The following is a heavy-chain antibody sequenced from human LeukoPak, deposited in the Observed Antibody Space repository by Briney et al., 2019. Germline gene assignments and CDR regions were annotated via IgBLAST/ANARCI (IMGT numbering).Heavy chain of an antibody. Sequence: ASVKVSCKASGYTFTSYYMHWVRQAPGQGLEWMGIINPSGGSTSYAQKFQGRVTMTRDTSTSTVYMELSSLRSEDTAVYYCARDLTPWGEYSSSSEAYYYHGMDVWGQGTTVTVSS. CDR1: GYTFTSYY. J-gene: IGHJ6*02. D-gene: IGHD6-6*01. CDR3: ARDLTPWGEYSSSSEAYYYHGMDV. CDR2: INPSGGST. V-gene: IGHV1-46*01.